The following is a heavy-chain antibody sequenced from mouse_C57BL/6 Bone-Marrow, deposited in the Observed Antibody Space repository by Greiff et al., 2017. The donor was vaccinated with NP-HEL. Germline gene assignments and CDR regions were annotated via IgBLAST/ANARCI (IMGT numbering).Heavy chain of an antibody. CDR2: SRNKANDYTT. V-gene: IGHV7-1*01. J-gene: IGHJ4*01. CDR3: ARDANRAMDY. Sequence: EVMLVESGGGLVQSGRSLRLSCATSGFTFSDFYMEWVRQAPGKGLEWIAASRNKANDYTTEYSASVKGRFIVSRDTSQSILYLQMNALRAEDTAIYYCARDANRAMDYWGQGTSVTVSS. CDR1: GFTFSDFY.